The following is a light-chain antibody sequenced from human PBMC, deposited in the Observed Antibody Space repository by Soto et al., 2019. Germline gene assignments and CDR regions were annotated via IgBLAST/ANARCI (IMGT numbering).Light chain of an antibody. J-gene: IGKJ1*01. Sequence: DIQMTQSPSSLSASVGERLTITCQASQDISNYLNWYQQKPGTAPKLLIYKASSLERGAPSRFSGSGSGTEFTLTISSLQPDDFATYYCQQYNSYWTFGQGTKVDIK. V-gene: IGKV1-5*03. CDR1: QDISNY. CDR2: KAS. CDR3: QQYNSYWT.